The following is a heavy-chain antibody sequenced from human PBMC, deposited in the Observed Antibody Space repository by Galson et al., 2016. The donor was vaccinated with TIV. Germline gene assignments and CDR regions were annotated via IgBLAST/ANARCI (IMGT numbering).Heavy chain of an antibody. Sequence: SVKVSCKASGYTFTSYDINWVRQATGQGLEWMGWMNPNSGKTDYAQKFQGRVTMTRNTSISTAYMELSSLRSDDTAVYYCARWGWLPIWGQGTLVTVSS. D-gene: IGHD3-16*01. CDR1: GYTFTSYD. V-gene: IGHV1-8*01. J-gene: IGHJ4*02. CDR3: ARWGWLPI. CDR2: MNPNSGKT.